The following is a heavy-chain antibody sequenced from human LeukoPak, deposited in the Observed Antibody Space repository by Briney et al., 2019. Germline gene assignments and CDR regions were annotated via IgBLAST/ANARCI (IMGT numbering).Heavy chain of an antibody. CDR3: AKDPIAVAGNC. CDR2: INSDGSST. CDR1: GFTFSSYW. Sequence: PGGSLRLSCAASGFTFSSYWMHWVSKAPGKGLVWVARINSDGSSTSYADSVKGRFTISRDNAKNTLYLQMNSHRAEDTAVYYCAKDPIAVAGNCWGPGTLVTVSS. V-gene: IGHV3-74*01. D-gene: IGHD6-19*01. J-gene: IGHJ4*02.